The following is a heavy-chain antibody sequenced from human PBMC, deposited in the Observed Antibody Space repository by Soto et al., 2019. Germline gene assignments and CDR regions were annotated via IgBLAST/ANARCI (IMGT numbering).Heavy chain of an antibody. CDR1: GGSFSGYY. V-gene: IGHV4-34*01. CDR3: ARGRAISRTSYYAMDV. J-gene: IGHJ6*02. D-gene: IGHD1-1*01. Sequence: PSETLSLTCAVYGGSFSGYYWSWIRQPPGKGLEWIGEINHSGSTNYNPSLKSRVTISVDTSKNQFSLKLSSVTAADTAVYYCARGRAISRTSYYAMDVWGQATTVTV. CDR2: INHSGST.